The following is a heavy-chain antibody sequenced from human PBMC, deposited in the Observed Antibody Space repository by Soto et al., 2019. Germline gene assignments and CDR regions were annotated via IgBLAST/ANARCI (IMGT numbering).Heavy chain of an antibody. D-gene: IGHD3-22*01. CDR3: ARGPPEYYDNSANYFLDY. V-gene: IGHV1-18*01. CDR2: IRTYNGNT. Sequence: QVQLVQSGAEVKKPGASVKVSCKASGYTFITYGVSWVRQAPGQGLDWLGWIRTYNGNTRYAARHQGRVTITTDKTKNTPYRELKNLRSDDTAVDYCARGPPEYYDNSANYFLDYWGQGTLVTVSS. J-gene: IGHJ4*02. CDR1: GYTFITYG.